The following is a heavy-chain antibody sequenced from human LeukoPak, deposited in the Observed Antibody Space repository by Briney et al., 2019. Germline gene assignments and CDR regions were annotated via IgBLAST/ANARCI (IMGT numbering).Heavy chain of an antibody. CDR1: GGSISSSSYY. Sequence: SETLSLTCTVSGGSISSSSYYWGWIRQPPGKGLEWIGEISHSGSTYYNPSLKSRVTVSVDTSKNQFSLRLSSVTAADTAVYYCARGGLDTRRGGYFDYWGQGILVTVSS. CDR3: ARGGLDTRRGGYFDY. D-gene: IGHD5-18*01. CDR2: ISHSGST. V-gene: IGHV4-39*07. J-gene: IGHJ4*02.